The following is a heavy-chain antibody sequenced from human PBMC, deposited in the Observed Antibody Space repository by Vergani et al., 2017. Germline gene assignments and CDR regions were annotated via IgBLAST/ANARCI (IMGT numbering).Heavy chain of an antibody. CDR1: GFTFSSYA. CDR3: AKGDWNYGYYFDY. J-gene: IGHJ4*02. CDR2: ISGSGGST. D-gene: IGHD1-7*01. V-gene: IGHV3-23*04. Sequence: VQLVESGGGVVQPGRSLRLSCAASGFTFSSYAMSWVRQAPGKGLEWVSAISGSGGSTYYADSVKGRFTISRDNSKNTLYLQMNSLRAEDTAVYYCAKGDWNYGYYFDYWGQGTLVTVSS.